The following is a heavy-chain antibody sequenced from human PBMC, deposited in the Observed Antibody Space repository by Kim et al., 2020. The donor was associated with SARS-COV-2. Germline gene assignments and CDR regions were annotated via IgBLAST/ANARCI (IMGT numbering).Heavy chain of an antibody. D-gene: IGHD6-19*01. CDR1: GGSFSGYY. CDR3: ARVPRLSSGWFQPFYYYYYGMDV. V-gene: IGHV4-34*01. J-gene: IGHJ6*02. CDR2: INHSGST. Sequence: SETLSLTCAVYGGSFSGYYWSWIRQPPGKGLEWIGEINHSGSTNYNPSLKSRVTISVDTSKNQFSLKLSSVTAADTAVYYCARVPRLSSGWFQPFYYYYYGMDVWGQGTTVTVSS.